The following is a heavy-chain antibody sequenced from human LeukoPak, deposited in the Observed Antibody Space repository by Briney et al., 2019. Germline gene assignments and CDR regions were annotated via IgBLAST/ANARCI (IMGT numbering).Heavy chain of an antibody. CDR3: AKAGYSYGGYYCMDV. D-gene: IGHD5-18*01. CDR1: GFTFSSYG. CDR2: IWYDGSNK. V-gene: IGHV3-33*06. J-gene: IGHJ6*03. Sequence: GRSLRLSCAAPGFTFSSYGMHWVRQAPVKGLESVAAIWYDGSNKYYADSVKGRFTISRDNSKNTLSLQMNSLSAEDTAVYYCAKAGYSYGGYYCMDVWGKGTTVTVSS.